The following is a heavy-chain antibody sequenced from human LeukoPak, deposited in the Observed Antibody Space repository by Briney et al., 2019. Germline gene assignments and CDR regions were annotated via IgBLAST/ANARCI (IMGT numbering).Heavy chain of an antibody. CDR2: INYSGTDT. CDR1: GFIFSNYG. J-gene: IGHJ3*02. D-gene: IGHD1-26*01. V-gene: IGHV3-23*01. Sequence: PGGSLRLPCAASGFIFSNYGMTWVRQAPGKGLEWVSIINYSGTDTYYADSVKGRFTISRDNSKNTLYLQMNSLRGEDTAVYYCAKGRQLRRSDAFDIWGQGTMVTVSS. CDR3: AKGRQLRRSDAFDI.